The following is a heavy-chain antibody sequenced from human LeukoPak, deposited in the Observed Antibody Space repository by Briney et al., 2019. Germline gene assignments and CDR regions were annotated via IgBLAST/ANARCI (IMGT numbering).Heavy chain of an antibody. V-gene: IGHV3-49*04. Sequence: PGGSLRLSCTASGFTFGAYAMSWVRQAPGKGLEWVGFIRSKAYAGTTEYAASVKGRFTISRDDSKSIAYLQMNSLKTEDTAVYYCTRDPTYYDFWSGHAKDGYFDYWGQGTLVTVSS. J-gene: IGHJ4*02. CDR3: TRDPTYYDFWSGHAKDGYFDY. CDR1: GFTFGAYA. D-gene: IGHD3-3*01. CDR2: IRSKAYAGTT.